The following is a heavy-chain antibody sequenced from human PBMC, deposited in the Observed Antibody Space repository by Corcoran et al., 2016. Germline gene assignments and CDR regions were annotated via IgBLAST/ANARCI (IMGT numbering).Heavy chain of an antibody. V-gene: IGHV3-73*02. D-gene: IGHD1-26*01. J-gene: IGHJ6*02. CDR3: TRGSGGYGMDV. Sequence: EVQLVESGGDLVQPGGSLRLSCAASGFTFSDSAIHWVRQASGKGLEWVGRIRSRPNSYATAYAASLGGRFTISRDDSTNTAYLQMNSLKSEDTGGDECTRGSGGYGMDVWGQGTTGTVSS. CDR1: GFTFSDSA. CDR2: IRSRPNSYAT.